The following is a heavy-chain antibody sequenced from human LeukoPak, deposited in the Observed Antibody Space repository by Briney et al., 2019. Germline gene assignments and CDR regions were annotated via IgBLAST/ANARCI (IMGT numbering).Heavy chain of an antibody. CDR2: IYYSGST. V-gene: IGHV4-59*01. CDR3: ARENYDSGEEPGY. CDR1: GGFIISYY. J-gene: IGHJ4*02. D-gene: IGHD3-10*01. Sequence: SGALFLPCTASGGFIISYYWRQILHPARGKVVGVGYIYYSGSTNYNPSLKSRVTIAVDTSKNPCSLKLSSVTAADTAVYHCARENYDSGEEPGYWGQGTLVTVSS.